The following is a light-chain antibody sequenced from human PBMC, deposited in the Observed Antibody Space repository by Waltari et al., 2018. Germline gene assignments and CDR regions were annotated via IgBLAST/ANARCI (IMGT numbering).Light chain of an antibody. V-gene: IGKV1-39*01. CDR2: GAS. CDR3: QQSDRTPRLFT. Sequence: DIQMTQPPSSLPASVGHRVPIPCRASQTIRSYLNWYQQKPGKAPNLLIYGASILQSGVPSRFSGSGSGTDFTLTISSLQPEDFATYFCQQSDRTPRLFTFGPGTKVDVK. J-gene: IGKJ3*01. CDR1: QTIRSY.